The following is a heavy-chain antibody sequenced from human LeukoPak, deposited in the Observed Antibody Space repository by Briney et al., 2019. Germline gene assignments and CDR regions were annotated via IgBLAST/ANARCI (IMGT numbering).Heavy chain of an antibody. CDR2: INHSGST. D-gene: IGHD3-10*01. V-gene: IGHV4-34*01. CDR1: GGSFSGYY. Sequence: PSETLSLTCAVYGGSFSGYYWSWIRQPPGKGLEWIGEINHSGSTNYNPSLKSRVTISVDTSKNQFSLKLSSVTAADTAVYYCASLDYYYGSGSYYRGDFDYWGQGTLVTVSS. J-gene: IGHJ4*02. CDR3: ASLDYYYGSGSYYRGDFDY.